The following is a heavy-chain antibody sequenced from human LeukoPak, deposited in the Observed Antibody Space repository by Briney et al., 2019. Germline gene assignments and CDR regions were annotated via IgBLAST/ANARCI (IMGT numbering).Heavy chain of an antibody. CDR3: ARRDGYNFYFDY. D-gene: IGHD5-24*01. Sequence: SETLPLTCTVSGGSISSDSYYWAWIRQPPGKGLEWIGSVYYSGSTHYIPSLRSRVIIPVDTSKNQFSLRLNSVTAADTAVYYCARRDGYNFYFDYWGQGTLVTVSS. CDR2: VYYSGST. CDR1: GGSISSDSYY. J-gene: IGHJ4*02. V-gene: IGHV4-39*01.